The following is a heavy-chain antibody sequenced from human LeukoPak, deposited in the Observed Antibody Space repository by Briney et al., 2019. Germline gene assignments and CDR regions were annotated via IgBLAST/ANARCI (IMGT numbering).Heavy chain of an antibody. CDR2: IYPNSGGT. D-gene: IGHD1-26*01. J-gene: IGHJ3*02. V-gene: IGHV1-2*02. CDR3: ARVVVGATTPEVAFDI. CDR1: GYTFTGYY. Sequence: ASVKVSXKAPGYTFTGYYMHWVRQAPGQGLEWMGWIYPNSGGTNYAQKFQGRVTMTRDTSISTAYMELSRLRSDDTAVYYCARVVVGATTPEVAFDIWGQGTMVTVSS.